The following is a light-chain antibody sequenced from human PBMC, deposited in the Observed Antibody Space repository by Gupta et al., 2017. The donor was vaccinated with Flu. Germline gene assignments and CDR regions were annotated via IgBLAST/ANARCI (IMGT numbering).Light chain of an antibody. CDR3: HQSSILPWT. CDR1: QNIGGA. V-gene: IGKV6-21*01. J-gene: IGKJ1*01. Sequence: EIVLTQSPDFQSVTPKEKVTITCRASQNIGGALHWYRQKPDQSPELLIRYTSQSVSGVPSRFSGSGSGTDFTLTIKGLEAEDAATYFCHQSSILPWTFGQGTKVEIK. CDR2: YTS.